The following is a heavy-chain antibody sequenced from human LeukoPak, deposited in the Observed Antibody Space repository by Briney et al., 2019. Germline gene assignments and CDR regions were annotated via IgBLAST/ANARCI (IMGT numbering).Heavy chain of an antibody. Sequence: ASVKVSCKASGYTFTGYYMHWVRQAPGQGLEWKGWINPNSGGTNYAQKFQGRVTMTRDTSISTAYMELSRLRSDDTAVYYCASSTAMVGYYYYYYMDVWGKGTTVTISS. CDR2: INPNSGGT. CDR3: ASSTAMVGYYYYYYMDV. V-gene: IGHV1-2*02. CDR1: GYTFTGYY. J-gene: IGHJ6*03. D-gene: IGHD5-18*01.